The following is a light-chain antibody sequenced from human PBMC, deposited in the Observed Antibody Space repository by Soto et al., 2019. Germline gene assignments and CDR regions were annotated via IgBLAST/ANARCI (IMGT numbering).Light chain of an antibody. CDR1: SSDVGGYNY. V-gene: IGLV2-14*01. Sequence: QSALTQPASVSGSPGQSITISCTGTSSDVGGYNYVSWYQQHPVKAPTLMIYDVSNRPSGVSNRFAGSKSGNTASLTISGLQAEDEADYYCSSYTRSSVVFVGGTKLTVL. CDR2: DVS. J-gene: IGLJ2*01. CDR3: SSYTRSSVV.